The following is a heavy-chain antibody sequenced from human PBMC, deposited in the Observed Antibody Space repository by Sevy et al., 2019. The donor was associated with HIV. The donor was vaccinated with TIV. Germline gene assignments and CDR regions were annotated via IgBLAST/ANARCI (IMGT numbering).Heavy chain of an antibody. CDR3: ARSRASYYGMDV. CDR2: ITWHSYNI. Sequence: GGSLRLSCAASGFNFDDYAMHWVRQAPGEGLEWVSGITWHSYNIGYADSVKGRFTISRDNAKNSLYLQMNSLRTEDTALYYCARSRASYYGMDVWGQGTTVTVSS. J-gene: IGHJ6*02. CDR1: GFNFDDYA. D-gene: IGHD6-6*01. V-gene: IGHV3-9*01.